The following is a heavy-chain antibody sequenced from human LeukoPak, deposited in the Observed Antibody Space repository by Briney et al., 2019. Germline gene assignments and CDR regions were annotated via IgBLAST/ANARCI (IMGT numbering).Heavy chain of an antibody. CDR2: INPSGGST. CDR3: GRASREPDY. V-gene: IGHV1-46*01. Sequence: ASVKVSCKASGYTFTNHYMSWVRQAPGQGPEWVGMINPSGGSTSYAQKFQGRVTITRDTSTSTVYMELGSLGSEDTAVYYCGRASREPDYWGQGTLVTVSS. J-gene: IGHJ4*02. D-gene: IGHD1-26*01. CDR1: GYTFTNHY.